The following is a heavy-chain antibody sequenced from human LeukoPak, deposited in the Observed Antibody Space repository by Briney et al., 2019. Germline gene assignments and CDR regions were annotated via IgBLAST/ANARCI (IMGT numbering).Heavy chain of an antibody. CDR3: ARGSLGWTTSSDCCPLDY. D-gene: IGHD2-21*01. Sequence: GGSLRLSCAASGFTFSSYAMHWVRQAPGKGLEWVAVISYDGSNKYYADSVKGRFTISRDNSKNTLYLQMNSLRAEDTAVFYCARGSLGWTTSSDCCPLDYWGQGALVTVSS. J-gene: IGHJ4*02. CDR1: GFTFSSYA. CDR2: ISYDGSNK. V-gene: IGHV3-30*14.